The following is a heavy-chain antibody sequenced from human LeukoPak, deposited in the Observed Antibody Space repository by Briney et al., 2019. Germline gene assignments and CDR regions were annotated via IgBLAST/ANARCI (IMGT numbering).Heavy chain of an antibody. CDR3: ARSGYSYGYTGTHTSGRFDY. D-gene: IGHD5-18*01. CDR1: GYTFSSYD. V-gene: IGHV1-8*01. Sequence: ASVKVSCKASGYTFSSYDFNWLRQATGQGPEWMGWMNPNSGATGYAQRFQGRVTMTRSASINTAYMELSNLRSEDTAVYYCARSGYSYGYTGTHTSGRFDYWGQGTLVTVSS. J-gene: IGHJ4*02. CDR2: MNPNSGAT.